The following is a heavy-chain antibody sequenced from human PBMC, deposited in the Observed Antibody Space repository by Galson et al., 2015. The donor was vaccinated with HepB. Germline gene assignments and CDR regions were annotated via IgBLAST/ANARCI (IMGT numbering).Heavy chain of an antibody. CDR2: INPNSGGT. Sequence: SVKVSCKASGYTFTGYYMHWVRQAPGQGLEWMGWINPNSGGTNYAQKFQGGVTMTRDTSISTAYMELSRLRSDDTAVYYCARATTMVRGVLDYWGQGTLVTVSS. CDR1: GYTFTGYY. V-gene: IGHV1-2*02. D-gene: IGHD3-10*01. J-gene: IGHJ4*02. CDR3: ARATTMVRGVLDY.